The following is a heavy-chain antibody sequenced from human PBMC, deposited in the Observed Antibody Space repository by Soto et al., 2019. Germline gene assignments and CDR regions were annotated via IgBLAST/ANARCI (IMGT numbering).Heavy chain of an antibody. CDR2: IYYSGST. CDR1: GGSISSGGCY. V-gene: IGHV4-31*03. J-gene: IGHJ4*02. D-gene: IGHD3-22*01. Sequence: SETLSLTCTVSGGSISSGGCYWSWIRQHPGKGLEWIGYIYYSGSTYYNPSLKSRVTISVDTSKNQFSLKLSSVTAADTAVYYCARGRGTISGYYPFFDYWGQGTLVTVSS. CDR3: ARGRGTISGYYPFFDY.